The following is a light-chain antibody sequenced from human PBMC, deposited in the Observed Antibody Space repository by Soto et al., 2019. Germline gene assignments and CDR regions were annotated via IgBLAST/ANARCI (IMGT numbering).Light chain of an antibody. V-gene: IGLV2-11*01. CDR3: CSYAGSYPHVV. Sequence: QSALTQPRSVSGSPGQSVTISCTGTSSEVGGYNYVSWYQQHPGKAPKLMIYDVSKRPSGVPDRFSGSKSGNTASLTISGLQAEDEADYYCCSYAGSYPHVVFGGGTKVTVL. CDR2: DVS. J-gene: IGLJ2*01. CDR1: SSEVGGYNY.